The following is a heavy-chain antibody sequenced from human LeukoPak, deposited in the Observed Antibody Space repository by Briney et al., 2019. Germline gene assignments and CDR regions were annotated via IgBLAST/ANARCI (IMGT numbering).Heavy chain of an antibody. CDR1: GFTFDDYA. J-gene: IGHJ4*02. CDR3: AKGEGSMIVN. V-gene: IGHV3-9*01. CDR2: ISWNSGNI. Sequence: GRSLRLSCAASGFTFDDYAMHWVRQAPGKGLEWASGISWNSGNIGYADSVKGRFTISRDNAKNSLYLQMNSLRAEDTALYYCAKGEGSMIVNWGQGTLVTVSS. D-gene: IGHD3-22*01.